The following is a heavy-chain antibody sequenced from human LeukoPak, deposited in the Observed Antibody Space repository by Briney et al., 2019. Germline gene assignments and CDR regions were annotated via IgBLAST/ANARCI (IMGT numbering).Heavy chain of an antibody. CDR1: GFTVSNNY. J-gene: IGHJ6*03. CDR2: LNTGGDT. CDR3: ARQSDSYYYMDV. Sequence: GGSLRLSCAASGFTVSNNYMTWVRQAPGRGLEWLSILNTGGDTSYADSVKGRFTISRDDSKNTLYLQMSSLRAEDTAVYYCARQSDSYYYMDVWGKGTTVTVSS. V-gene: IGHV3-53*01. D-gene: IGHD3-3*01.